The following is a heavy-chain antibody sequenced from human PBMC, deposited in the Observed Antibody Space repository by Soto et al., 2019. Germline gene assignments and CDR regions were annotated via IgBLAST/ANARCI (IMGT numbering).Heavy chain of an antibody. Sequence: QVQLVQSGAEVKKPGASVKVSCKASGYTFTGYHMHWVRQAPGQGLEWMGWINPNSGDTNYAQNFQGWVTMTRDTSISTAYMEQSRLRSDDTAVYDCATSGSCSSTSCYAFDIWGQGTMVTVSS. J-gene: IGHJ3*02. V-gene: IGHV1-2*04. CDR1: GYTFTGYH. D-gene: IGHD2-2*01. CDR2: INPNSGDT. CDR3: ATSGSCSSTSCYAFDI.